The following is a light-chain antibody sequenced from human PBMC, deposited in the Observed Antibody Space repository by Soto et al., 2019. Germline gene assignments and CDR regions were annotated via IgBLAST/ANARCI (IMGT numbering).Light chain of an antibody. V-gene: IGKV1-5*01. CDR2: DAS. CDR3: QQYNSYSQT. J-gene: IGKJ2*01. CDR1: QIINNW. Sequence: DIQMTQSPSALSASVGDRVTITCGASQIINNWLAWYQQKQGKAPKLLIYDASSLESGVPSRFSGSGSGTEFTLTISSLQPDDFATYYCQQYNSYSQTFGQGTKLEI.